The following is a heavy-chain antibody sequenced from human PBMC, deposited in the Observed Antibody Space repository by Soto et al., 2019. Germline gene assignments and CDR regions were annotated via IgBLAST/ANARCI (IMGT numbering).Heavy chain of an antibody. J-gene: IGHJ3*02. CDR1: GYTFTSYY. V-gene: IGHV1-46*01. CDR3: ARGKYSSGSLRIPDAFDI. Sequence: ASVKGSCTASGYTFTSYYMHWVRQAPGQGLEWMGIINPSGGSTSYAQKFQGRVTMTRDTPTSTVYMELSSLRSEDTAVYYCARGKYSSGSLRIPDAFDIWGQGKMVTV. D-gene: IGHD3-22*01. CDR2: INPSGGST.